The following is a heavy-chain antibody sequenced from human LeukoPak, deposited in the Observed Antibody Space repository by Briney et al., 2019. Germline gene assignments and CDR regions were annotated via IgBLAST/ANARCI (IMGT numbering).Heavy chain of an antibody. CDR1: GSPFTNYW. D-gene: IGHD6-13*01. V-gene: IGHV5-51*01. Sequence: GESLKISCKGSGSPFTNYWIAWVRRMPGKGLEWMGIIYPGDSDTTYSPSFQGQVTISADKSINTAYLQWSSLRASDTAMYYCARARYSSNSGAFDHWGQGTLVTVSS. CDR3: ARARYSSNSGAFDH. J-gene: IGHJ4*02. CDR2: IYPGDSDT.